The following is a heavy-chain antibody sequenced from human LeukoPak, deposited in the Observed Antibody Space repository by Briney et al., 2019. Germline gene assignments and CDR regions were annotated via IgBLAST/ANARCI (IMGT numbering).Heavy chain of an antibody. D-gene: IGHD5-18*01. V-gene: IGHV1-24*01. CDR2: FDPEDGET. J-gene: IGHJ4*02. CDR3: ATTRGYSYALDY. CDR1: GYTLTELS. Sequence: ASVKVSCKVSGYTLTELSMHWVRRAPGKGLEWMGGFDPEDGETIYAQKFQGRVTMTEDTSTDTAYMELSSLRSEDTAVYYCATTRGYSYALDYWGQGTLVTVSS.